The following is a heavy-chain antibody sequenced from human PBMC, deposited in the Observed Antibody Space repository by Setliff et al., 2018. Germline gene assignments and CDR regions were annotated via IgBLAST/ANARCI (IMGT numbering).Heavy chain of an antibody. V-gene: IGHV1-18*01. Sequence: ASVKVSCKASGYTFTSYGVSWVRQAPGQGLEWMGRISAYNGNTNYAQKLQGRVTMTTDTSTSTAYMELRSLRSDDTAVYYCARDLGSSGYYLHYYYYYGMDVWGQGTTVTVSS. CDR1: GYTFTSYG. CDR2: ISAYNGNT. D-gene: IGHD3-22*01. CDR3: ARDLGSSGYYLHYYYYYGMDV. J-gene: IGHJ6*02.